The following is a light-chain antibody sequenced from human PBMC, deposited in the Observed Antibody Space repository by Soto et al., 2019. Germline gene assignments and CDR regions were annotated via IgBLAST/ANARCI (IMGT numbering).Light chain of an antibody. CDR3: QQYNNWPPWT. CDR2: GAS. J-gene: IGKJ1*01. CDR1: QSVSSY. Sequence: EIVLTQSPATLSLSPGERATLSCRASQSVSSYLAWYQQKPGQAPRLLIYGASTRATGIPARFSGSGSGTEFTLTISSLQSEDFAVYYCQQYNNWPPWTFG. V-gene: IGKV3-15*01.